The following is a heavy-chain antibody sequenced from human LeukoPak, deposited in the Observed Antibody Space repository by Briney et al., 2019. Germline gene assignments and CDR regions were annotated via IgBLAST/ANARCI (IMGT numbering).Heavy chain of an antibody. CDR1: GASISTYF. Sequence: PXETLSLTCTVSGASISTYFWTWIRQPAGKGLEWIGRIYPNGAINYNPSLKSRVTMSVDTSKNQFSLKLISVTAADTAVYYCAREYGDQGTRNFDYWGQGGLVTVSS. CDR3: AREYGDQGTRNFDY. J-gene: IGHJ4*02. D-gene: IGHD4-17*01. V-gene: IGHV4-4*07. CDR2: IYPNGAI.